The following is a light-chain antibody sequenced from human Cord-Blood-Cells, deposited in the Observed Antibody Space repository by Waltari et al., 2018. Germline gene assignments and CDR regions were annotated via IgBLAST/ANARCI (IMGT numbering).Light chain of an antibody. CDR2: DAS. Sequence: EIVLTQSPATLYLSPGERATLPCRASQSVSSYLAWYQQKPGQAPWLLIYDASNRATGIPARFSGSGSGTDFTLTISSLEPEDFAVYYCQQRSNWPLTFGGGTKVEIK. J-gene: IGKJ4*01. V-gene: IGKV3-11*01. CDR1: QSVSSY. CDR3: QQRSNWPLT.